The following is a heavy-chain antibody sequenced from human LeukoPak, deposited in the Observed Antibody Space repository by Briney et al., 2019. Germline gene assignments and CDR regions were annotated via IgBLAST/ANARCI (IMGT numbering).Heavy chain of an antibody. J-gene: IGHJ5*02. D-gene: IGHD2-2*01. CDR1: GGSISSYY. CDR2: IYYSGST. CDR3: ARHVDCSSTSCYNPTIDH. V-gene: IGHV4-39*01. Sequence: SETLSLTCTVSGGSISSYYWGWIRQPPEKGLEWIGTIYYSGSTYYNPSLKSRVTISVDTSKNRFSLKLSSVTAADTAVYYCARHVDCSSTSCYNPTIDHWGQGTLVTVSS.